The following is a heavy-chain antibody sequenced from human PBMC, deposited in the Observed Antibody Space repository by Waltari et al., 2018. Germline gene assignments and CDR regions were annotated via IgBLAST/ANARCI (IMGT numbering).Heavy chain of an antibody. D-gene: IGHD6-13*01. CDR1: GGSVSSGSYN. Sequence: QVQLQESGPGLVKPSETLSLTCPVSGGSVSSGSYNWSWIRQPPGKGLEWIGYIYYSGSTNYNPSLKSRVTISVDTSKNQFSLKLTSVTAADTAVYYCAGSWYADWYFDLWGRGTLVTVSS. CDR2: IYYSGST. CDR3: AGSWYADWYFDL. J-gene: IGHJ2*01. V-gene: IGHV4-61*01.